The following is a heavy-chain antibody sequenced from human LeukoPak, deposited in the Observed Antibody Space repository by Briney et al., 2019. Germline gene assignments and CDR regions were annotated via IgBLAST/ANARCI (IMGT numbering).Heavy chain of an antibody. CDR2: ISSSSSYI. Sequence: GGSLRLSCAASGFTFSSYSMNWVRQAPGKGLEWVSSISSSSSYIYYADSVKGRFTISRDNAKNSLYLQMNSLRAEDTAVYYCARDGLRWPPGAFDIWGQGTMVTVSS. CDR3: ARDGLRWPPGAFDI. J-gene: IGHJ3*02. CDR1: GFTFSSYS. D-gene: IGHD4-17*01. V-gene: IGHV3-21*01.